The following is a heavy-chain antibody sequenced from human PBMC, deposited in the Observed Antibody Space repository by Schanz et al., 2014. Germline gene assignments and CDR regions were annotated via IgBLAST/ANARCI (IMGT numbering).Heavy chain of an antibody. J-gene: IGHJ4*02. CDR1: GFTFSSYS. CDR3: ARDHTTESYYSAGPPIDY. V-gene: IGHV3-48*01. Sequence: VQLVESGGGVVQPGRSLRLSCAASGFTFSSYSMNWVRQAPGKGLEWVSYISGSSRTIYYADSMKGRFTVSRDNAENALYLQMNSLRAEDTAVYYCARDHTTESYYSAGPPIDYWGQGTLLTVSS. D-gene: IGHD1-26*01. CDR2: ISGSSRTI.